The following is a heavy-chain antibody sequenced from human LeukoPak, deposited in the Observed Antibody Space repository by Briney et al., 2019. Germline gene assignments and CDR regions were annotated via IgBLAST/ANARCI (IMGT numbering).Heavy chain of an antibody. CDR3: ATAGTEDYYYYYYMDV. V-gene: IGHV4-38-2*02. D-gene: IGHD6-13*01. J-gene: IGHJ6*03. Sequence: SETLSLTCTVSGYSISSGYYWGWIRQPPGKGLEWIGSIYHSGSTYYNPSLKSRVTISVDTSKNQFSLKLSSVTAADTAVYYCATAGTEDYYYYYYMDVWGKGTTATVSS. CDR2: IYHSGST. CDR1: GYSISSGYY.